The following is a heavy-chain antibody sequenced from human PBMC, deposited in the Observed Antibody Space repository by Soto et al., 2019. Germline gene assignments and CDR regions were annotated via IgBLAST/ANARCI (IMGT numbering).Heavy chain of an antibody. V-gene: IGHV3-23*01. D-gene: IGHD2-15*01. CDR3: ESLDCSGGRSSYPNYMDV. Sequence: GGSLRPSCAAAGFSFTSYVMSWVRHAPGEGLERVSAIIGSGGSTYYADSVKGRFTVSRDPSTNTLYLQRNSLRAEDTAVYYCESLDCSGGRSSYPNYMDVSGKGTMVTVSS. CDR2: IIGSGGST. J-gene: IGHJ6*03. CDR1: GFSFTSYV.